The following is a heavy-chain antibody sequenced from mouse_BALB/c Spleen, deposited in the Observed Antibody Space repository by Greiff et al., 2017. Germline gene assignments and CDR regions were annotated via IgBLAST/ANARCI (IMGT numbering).Heavy chain of an antibody. D-gene: IGHD1-1*01. V-gene: IGHV5-9-4*01. CDR1: GFTFSSYA. CDR3: ARAVYYGSSLYAMDY. CDR2: ISSGGSYT. J-gene: IGHJ4*01. Sequence: EVKVVESGGGLVKPGGSLKLSCAASGFTFSSYAMSWVRQSPEKRLEWVAEISSGGSYTYYPDTVTGRFTISRDNAKNTLYLEMSSLRSEDTAMYYCARAVYYGSSLYAMDYWGQGTSVTVSS.